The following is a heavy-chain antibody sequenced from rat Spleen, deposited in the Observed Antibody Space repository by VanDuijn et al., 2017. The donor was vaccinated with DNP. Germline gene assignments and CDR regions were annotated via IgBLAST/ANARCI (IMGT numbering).Heavy chain of an antibody. CDR2: ISTSGSRA. CDR3: ARSRLPGYYPFAC. CDR1: GFTFSNYY. J-gene: IGHJ3*01. D-gene: IGHD1-4*01. V-gene: IGHV5-25*01. Sequence: EVQLVESGGGLVRPGRSLKLSCAASGFTFSNYYMAWVRQAPTKGLEWVATISTSGSRAYYPDSVKGRFTISRDDAKSSLYLQMNSLKSEDTATYYCARSRLPGYYPFACWGQGTLVTVSS.